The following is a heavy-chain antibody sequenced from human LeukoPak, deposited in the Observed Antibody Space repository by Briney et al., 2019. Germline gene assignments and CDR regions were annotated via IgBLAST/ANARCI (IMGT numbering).Heavy chain of an antibody. J-gene: IGHJ4*02. CDR1: GFTVSSNY. D-gene: IGHD3-3*01. Sequence: GGSLRLSCAASGFTVSSNYMSWVRQAPGKGLEWVSVIYSGGTTYYADSVKGRFTISRDNSKNTLYLQMNSLRAEDTAVYYCANPPSFWSGTYYFDYWGQGTLVTVSS. CDR2: IYSGGTT. CDR3: ANPPSFWSGTYYFDY. V-gene: IGHV3-53*01.